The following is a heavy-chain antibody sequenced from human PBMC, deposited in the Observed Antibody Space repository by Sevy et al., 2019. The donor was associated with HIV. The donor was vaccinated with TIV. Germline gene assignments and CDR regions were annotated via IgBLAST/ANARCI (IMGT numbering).Heavy chain of an antibody. V-gene: IGHV7-4-1*02. J-gene: IGHJ6*02. CDR3: ARAGYCSSTSCPYAGSYYYYGMDV. D-gene: IGHD2-2*01. CDR2: INTNTGNP. CDR1: GYTFTSYA. Sequence: ASVKVSCKASGYTFTSYAMNWVRQAPGQGLEWMGWINTNTGNPTYAQGFTGRFVFSLDTSFSTAYLQISSLKAEDTAVYYCARAGYCSSTSCPYAGSYYYYGMDVWGQGTTVTVSS.